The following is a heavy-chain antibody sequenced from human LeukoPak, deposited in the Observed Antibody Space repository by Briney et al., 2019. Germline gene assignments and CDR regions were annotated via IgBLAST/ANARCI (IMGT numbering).Heavy chain of an antibody. V-gene: IGHV4-59*01. CDR2: IWDTEIT. D-gene: IGHD5-12*01. J-gene: IGHJ3*02. Sequence: SETLSLTSTVSGGSIRSYFRSWLRQPPGKGLEWIGYIWDTEITDYNPSLKSRATIPLDTSKNHFSLKLRSVTAADTALYFCARGLVLATDDAFDIWGQGTLVTVSS. CDR1: GGSIRSYF. CDR3: ARGLVLATDDAFDI.